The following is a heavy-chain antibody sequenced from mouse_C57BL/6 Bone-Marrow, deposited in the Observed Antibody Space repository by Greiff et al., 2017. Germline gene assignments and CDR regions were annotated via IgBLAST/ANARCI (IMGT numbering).Heavy chain of an antibody. Sequence: QVQLQQSGPELVKPGASVKLSCKASGYTFTSYDINWVKQRPGQGLGWIGWIYPRDGSTKYNEKFKGKATLTVNTSSSTAYMELHSLTSGDSAVYFCARLEFGGRSGDWYFDVWGTGTTVTVSS. CDR1: GYTFTSYD. CDR2: IYPRDGST. D-gene: IGHD1-1*01. J-gene: IGHJ1*03. V-gene: IGHV1-85*01. CDR3: ARLEFGGRSGDWYFDV.